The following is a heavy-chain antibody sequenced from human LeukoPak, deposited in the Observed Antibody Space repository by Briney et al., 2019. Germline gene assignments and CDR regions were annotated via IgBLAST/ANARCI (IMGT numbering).Heavy chain of an antibody. D-gene: IGHD2-2*01. Sequence: GGSLRLSCAASGFTFSTYWMHWVRQAPGKGLVWVSRINGDGSITSYADSVKGRFTISRDNAKNTLYLQMNSLRAEDTAVYYCAKGPYCSSTSCYYYYYMDVWGKGTTVTVSS. J-gene: IGHJ6*03. V-gene: IGHV3-74*01. CDR1: GFTFSTYW. CDR3: AKGPYCSSTSCYYYYYMDV. CDR2: INGDGSIT.